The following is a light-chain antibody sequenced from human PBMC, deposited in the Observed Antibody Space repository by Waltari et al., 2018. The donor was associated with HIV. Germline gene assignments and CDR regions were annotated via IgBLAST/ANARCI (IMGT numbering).Light chain of an antibody. J-gene: IGLJ3*02. CDR1: SSNIGAGYD. V-gene: IGLV1-40*01. CDR2: GNN. Sequence: QSVLTQPPSVSGAPGQRVTFSCTGSSSNIGAGYDVHWYQQLPGTAPKLLIYGNNDRPSGVPGRFSGSKAGTSASLASTGLQAEDEADYYCQSYDSSLSGSWVFGGGTKLTVL. CDR3: QSYDSSLSGSWV.